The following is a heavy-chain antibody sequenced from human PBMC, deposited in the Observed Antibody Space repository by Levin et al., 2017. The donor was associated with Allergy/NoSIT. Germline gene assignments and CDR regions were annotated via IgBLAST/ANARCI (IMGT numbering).Heavy chain of an antibody. D-gene: IGHD3-10*01. CDR2: IKSKTDGGTT. Sequence: GGSLRLSCAASGFTFSNAWMSWVRQAPGKGLEWVGRIKSKTDGGTTDYAAPVKGRFTISRDDSKNTLYLQMNSLKTEDTAVYYCTTTRGEREDRRVYWGQGTLVTVSS. V-gene: IGHV3-15*01. CDR3: TTTRGEREDRRVY. J-gene: IGHJ4*02. CDR1: GFTFSNAW.